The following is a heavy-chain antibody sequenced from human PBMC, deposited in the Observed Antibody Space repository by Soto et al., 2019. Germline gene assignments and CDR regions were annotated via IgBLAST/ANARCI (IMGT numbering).Heavy chain of an antibody. Sequence: QVQLVQSGAEVKKPGASVKISCKASGYAFTRYYIHWVRQAPGQRLEWMGIFNPIGGSTTYAQKFQGRVTMTRDTSTSTVYMELSSLGPEDTAAYYCGRDVAIPGAYRNYCHYGMDVWGQGTTVTVSS. V-gene: IGHV1-46*03. J-gene: IGHJ6*02. CDR1: GYAFTRYY. CDR3: GRDVAIPGAYRNYCHYGMDV. D-gene: IGHD2-21*01. CDR2: FNPIGGST.